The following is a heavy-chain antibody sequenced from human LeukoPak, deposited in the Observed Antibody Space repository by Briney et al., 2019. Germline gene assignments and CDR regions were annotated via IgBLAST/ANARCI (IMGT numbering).Heavy chain of an antibody. J-gene: IGHJ6*03. V-gene: IGHV3-7*01. Sequence: GGSLRLSCAASGFTFSSYWMSWVRQAPGKGLEWVANIKQDGSEKYYVDSVKGRFTISRDNAKNSLYLQMNSLRAEDTAVCYCARVRSSSWYYYYYYYMDVWGKGTTVTVSS. D-gene: IGHD6-13*01. CDR1: GFTFSSYW. CDR2: IKQDGSEK. CDR3: ARVRSSSWYYYYYYYMDV.